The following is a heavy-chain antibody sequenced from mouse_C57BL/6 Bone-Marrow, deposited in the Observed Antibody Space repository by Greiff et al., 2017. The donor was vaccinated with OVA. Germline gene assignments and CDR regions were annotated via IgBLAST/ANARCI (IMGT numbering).Heavy chain of an antibody. CDR2: INPNNGGT. D-gene: IGHD2-5*01. J-gene: IGHJ1*03. CDR3: ARRGSNYVYFDV. Sequence: EVQLQQSGPELVKPGASVKISCKASGYTFTDYYMNWVKQSHGKSLEWIGDINPNNGGTSYNQKFKGKATLTVDKSSSTAYMELRSLTSEDSAVYYCARRGSNYVYFDVWGTGTTVTVSS. V-gene: IGHV1-26*01. CDR1: GYTFTDYY.